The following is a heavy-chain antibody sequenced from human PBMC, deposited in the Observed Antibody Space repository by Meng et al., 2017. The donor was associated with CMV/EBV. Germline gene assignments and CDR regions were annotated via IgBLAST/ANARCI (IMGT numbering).Heavy chain of an antibody. V-gene: IGHV5-51*01. CDR3: ARAPYDFWSGYYKNGMDV. CDR1: GYSFTSYW. D-gene: IGHD3-3*01. CDR2: IYPGDSDT. Sequence: GESLKISCQGSGYSFTSYWIGWVRQMPGKGLEWMGIIYPGDSDTRYSPSFQGQVTISADKSISTAYLQWSSLKASDTAMYYCARAPYDFWSGYYKNGMDVWGQGTTVTVSS. J-gene: IGHJ6*02.